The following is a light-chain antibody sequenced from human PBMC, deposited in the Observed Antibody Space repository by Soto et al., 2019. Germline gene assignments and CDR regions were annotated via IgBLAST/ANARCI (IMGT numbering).Light chain of an antibody. CDR2: EVS. V-gene: IGLV2-23*02. CDR3: YSYVGAIS. J-gene: IGLJ2*01. CDR1: SSNVGSHNF. Sequence: QSALTQPASVSGSPGQSITISCTGTSSNVGSHNFVSWYQQHPGKAPKLMIYEVSKRPSGVSNRFSGSKSGYTASLTISGLQAEDEADYYCYSYVGAISFGGGTKLPVL.